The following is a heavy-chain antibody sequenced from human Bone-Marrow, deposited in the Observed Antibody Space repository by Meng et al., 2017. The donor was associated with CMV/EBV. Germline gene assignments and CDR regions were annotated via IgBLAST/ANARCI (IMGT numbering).Heavy chain of an antibody. J-gene: IGHJ5*02. CDR3: ARGGWDSGSYQVGTPGFDP. V-gene: IGHV1-69*05. D-gene: IGHD1-26*01. CDR1: GGTFSSYA. Sequence: SVKVSCKASGGTFSSYAISWVRQAPGQGLEWMGGIIPIFGTANYAQKFQGRVTITTDESTSTAYMELSSLRSEDTAVYYCARGGWDSGSYQVGTPGFDPWGQGPLVTVSS. CDR2: IIPIFGTA.